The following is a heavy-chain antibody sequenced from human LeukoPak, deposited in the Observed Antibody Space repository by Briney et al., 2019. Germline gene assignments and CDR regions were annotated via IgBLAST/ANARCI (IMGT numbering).Heavy chain of an antibody. J-gene: IGHJ3*02. CDR1: GFTFSTYA. CDR3: VKQSSDTRAFDI. D-gene: IGHD3-22*01. CDR2: ITGSGITT. V-gene: IGHV3-23*01. Sequence: GGSLRLSWVASGFTFSTYAMTWVRQAPGKGLEWVSTITGSGITTYIADSVRGRFTISRDNSKNTLYLQMNNLSAEDTAIYYCVKQSSDTRAFDIWGQGTMVTVSS.